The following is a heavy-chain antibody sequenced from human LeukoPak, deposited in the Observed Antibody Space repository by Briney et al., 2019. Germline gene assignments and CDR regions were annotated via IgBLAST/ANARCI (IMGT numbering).Heavy chain of an antibody. J-gene: IGHJ4*02. CDR2: IYPGESDS. CDR1: GYSFNNYW. V-gene: IGHV5-51*01. D-gene: IGHD2-21*01. CDR3: VRGGSYCGGDCFDY. Sequence: GESLKISCKGSGYSFNNYWIGWVRQMPGKGLEWTGIIYPGESDSRYSPSFQGRVTISADKSINTAYLQWSSLSASDTAMYYCVRGGSYCGGDCFDYWGQGTLVTVSS.